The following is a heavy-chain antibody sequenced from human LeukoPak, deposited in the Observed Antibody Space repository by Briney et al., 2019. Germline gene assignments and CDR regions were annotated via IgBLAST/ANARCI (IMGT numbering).Heavy chain of an antibody. D-gene: IGHD3-22*01. J-gene: IGHJ4*02. CDR1: GFTFSSHA. V-gene: IGHV3-23*01. CDR3: AKDIGIVVVITTWAYFDY. Sequence: GGSLRLSCAASGFTFSSHAMSWVRQAPGKGLEWVSAISGSGGSTYYADSVKGRFTISRDNSKNTLYLQMNSLRAEDTAVYYCAKDIGIVVVITTWAYFDYWGQGTLVTVSS. CDR2: ISGSGGST.